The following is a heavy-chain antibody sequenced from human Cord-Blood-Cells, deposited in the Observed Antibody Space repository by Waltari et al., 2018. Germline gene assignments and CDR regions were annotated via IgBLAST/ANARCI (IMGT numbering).Heavy chain of an antibody. V-gene: IGHV4-34*01. D-gene: IGHD4-17*01. CDR1: GGSFSGYY. Sequence: QVQLQLWGAGLLKPSETLSLTCAVYGGSFSGYYWSWIRQPPGNGLEWLGEINHSGSTNYNPSPKGRVTISVDTSKNQFSQKLSSVTAADTAVDYCARGYGGNSRPDGWTYDGFDPWGQGTLVTVSS. CDR2: INHSGST. J-gene: IGHJ5*02. CDR3: ARGYGGNSRPDGWTYDGFDP.